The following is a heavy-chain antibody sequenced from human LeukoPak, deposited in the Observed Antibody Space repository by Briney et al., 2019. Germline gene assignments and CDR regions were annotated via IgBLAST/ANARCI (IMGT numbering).Heavy chain of an antibody. CDR3: AKDGPTTVTTEYYFDY. CDR2: IRYDGSNK. CDR1: GFTFSSYG. D-gene: IGHD4-17*01. Sequence: GGSLRLSCAASGFTFSSYGMHWVRQAPGKGLEWVAFIRYDGSNKYYADSVKGRFTISRDNSKNTLYLQMNSLRAEDTAVYYCAKDGPTTVTTEYYFDYWGQGTLVTVSS. V-gene: IGHV3-30*02. J-gene: IGHJ4*02.